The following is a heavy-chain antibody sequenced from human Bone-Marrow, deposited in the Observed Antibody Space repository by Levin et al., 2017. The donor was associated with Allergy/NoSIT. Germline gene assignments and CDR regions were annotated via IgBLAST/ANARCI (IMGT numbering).Heavy chain of an antibody. D-gene: IGHD4-17*01. J-gene: IGHJ5*02. CDR2: IYYSGST. Sequence: SETLSLTCTVSGGSISSYYWSWIRQPPGKGLEWIGYIYYSGSTNYNPSLKSRVTISVDTSKNQFSLKLSSVTAADTAVYYCASYKPQDYGDYAWFDPWGQGTLVTVSA. CDR1: GGSISSYY. CDR3: ASYKPQDYGDYAWFDP. V-gene: IGHV4-59*08.